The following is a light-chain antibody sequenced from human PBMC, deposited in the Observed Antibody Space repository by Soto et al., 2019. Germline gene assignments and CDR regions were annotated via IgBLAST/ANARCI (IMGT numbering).Light chain of an antibody. Sequence: EIVMTQSPATLSVSPGERATLSCRASQSVSSNLAWYQQKPGQAPRLLISGASTRATGIPARFSGSGSETEFTLTISSLQSEDFAVYYCQQCKDSYTFGQGTKLDIK. J-gene: IGKJ2*01. CDR2: GAS. V-gene: IGKV3-15*01. CDR3: QQCKDSYT. CDR1: QSVSSN.